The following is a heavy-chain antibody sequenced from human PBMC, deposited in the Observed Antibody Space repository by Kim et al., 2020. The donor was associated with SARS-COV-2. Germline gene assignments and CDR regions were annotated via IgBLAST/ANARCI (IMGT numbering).Heavy chain of an antibody. J-gene: IGHJ5*02. Sequence: SETLSLTCAVYGGSFSGYYWSWIRQPPGKGLEWIGEINHSGSTNYNPSLKSRVTISVDTSKNQFSLKLSSVTAADTAVYYCARVPSITMVRGVTRRNWFDPCGQGTLVTVSS. D-gene: IGHD3-10*01. CDR1: GGSFSGYY. CDR3: ARVPSITMVRGVTRRNWFDP. V-gene: IGHV4-34*01. CDR2: INHSGST.